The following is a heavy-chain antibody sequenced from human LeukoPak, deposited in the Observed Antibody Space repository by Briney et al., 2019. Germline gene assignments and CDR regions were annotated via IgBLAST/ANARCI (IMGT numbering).Heavy chain of an antibody. D-gene: IGHD1-1*01. V-gene: IGHV3-48*04. CDR1: GFTFTSYT. Sequence: PGGSLRLSCAASGFTFTSYTMNWVRQAPGKGLEWVSYITSSSSTIYYADSVKGRFTISRDNAKNSLYLQVNSLRAEDTAVYYCARNLPARNDGWPLFDYWGQGTLVTVSS. J-gene: IGHJ4*02. CDR2: ITSSSSTI. CDR3: ARNLPARNDGWPLFDY.